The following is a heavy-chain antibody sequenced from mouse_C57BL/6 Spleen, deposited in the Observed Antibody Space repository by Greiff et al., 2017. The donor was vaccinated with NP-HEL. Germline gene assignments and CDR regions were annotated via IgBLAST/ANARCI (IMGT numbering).Heavy chain of an antibody. D-gene: IGHD2-4*01. CDR3: ARTPYDYDVGYYFDY. CDR2: IWSGGST. Sequence: VQRVESGPGLVQPSQSLSITCTVSGFSLTSYGVHWVRQSPGKGLEWLGVIWSGGSTDYNAAFISRLSISKDNSKSQVFFKMNSLQADDTAIYYCARTPYDYDVGYYFDYWGQGTTLTVSS. V-gene: IGHV2-2*01. J-gene: IGHJ2*01. CDR1: GFSLTSYG.